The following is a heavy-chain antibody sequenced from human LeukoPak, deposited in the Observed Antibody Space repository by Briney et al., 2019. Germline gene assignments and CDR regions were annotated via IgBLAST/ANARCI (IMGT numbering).Heavy chain of an antibody. Sequence: QAGGSLRLSCAASGFTFSSYGMPWVRQAPGKGLEWVAVISYDGSNKYYADSVKGRFTISRDNSKNTLYLQMNSLRAEDTAVYYCANLMTTVSLLGAFDIWGQGTMVTVSS. V-gene: IGHV3-30*18. CDR3: ANLMTTVSLLGAFDI. J-gene: IGHJ3*02. D-gene: IGHD4-17*01. CDR1: GFTFSSYG. CDR2: ISYDGSNK.